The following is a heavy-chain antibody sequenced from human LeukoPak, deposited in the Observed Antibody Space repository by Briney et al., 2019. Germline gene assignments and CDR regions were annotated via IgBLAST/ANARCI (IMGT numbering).Heavy chain of an antibody. Sequence: SETLSLTCAVYGGSFSGYYWSWIRQPPGKGLEWIGQINHSGTTNYNPSLKSRVTISVGTAKNQSSLKLSSVTAADTAVYYCASPPWGTHLWGRNWFDPWGQGTLVTVSS. D-gene: IGHD5-18*01. J-gene: IGHJ5*02. CDR1: GGSFSGYY. CDR2: INHSGTT. CDR3: ASPPWGTHLWGRNWFDP. V-gene: IGHV4-34*01.